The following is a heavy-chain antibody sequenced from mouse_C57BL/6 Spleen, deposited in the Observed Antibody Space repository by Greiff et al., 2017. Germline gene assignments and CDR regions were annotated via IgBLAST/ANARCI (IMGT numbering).Heavy chain of an antibody. V-gene: IGHV1-69*01. CDR3: ARRGSRGYFDV. CDR1: GYTFTSYW. Sequence: VQLQQPGAELVMPGASVKLSCKASGYTFTSYWMHWVKQRPGQGLEWIGEIDPSDSYTNYKQKFKGKSTLTVDKSSSTAYMQLSSLTSEDSAVYYCARRGSRGYFDVWGTGTTVTVSS. J-gene: IGHJ1*03. D-gene: IGHD1-1*02. CDR2: IDPSDSYT.